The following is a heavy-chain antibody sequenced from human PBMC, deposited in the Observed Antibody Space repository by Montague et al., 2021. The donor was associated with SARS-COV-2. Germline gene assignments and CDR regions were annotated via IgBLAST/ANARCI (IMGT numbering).Heavy chain of an antibody. CDR2: INHGGIT. D-gene: IGHD3-22*01. CDR3: ARGHQGVAMIVVVMIGAEYYFDY. Sequence: SETLSLTCAVYGVSFNDYYWSWIRQPPGKGLEWIGEINHGGITNYSPSLKSRVTISADTSKNQFSLKMKSVTAADTANYYCARGHQGVAMIVVVMIGAEYYFDYWGQGSLVTVSS. V-gene: IGHV4-34*01. CDR1: GVSFNDYY. J-gene: IGHJ4*02.